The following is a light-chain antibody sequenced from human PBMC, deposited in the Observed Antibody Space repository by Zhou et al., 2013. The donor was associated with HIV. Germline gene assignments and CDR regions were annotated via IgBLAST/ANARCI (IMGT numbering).Light chain of an antibody. J-gene: IGKJ4*01. CDR2: AAS. V-gene: IGKV1-8*01. CDR1: QGISSY. Sequence: AIRMTQSPSSFSASTGDRVTITCRASQGISSYLAWYQQKPGKAPKLLIYAASTLQSGVQSRFSGSGSGTDFTLTITSLQPEDAATYYCQKYNSAPLTFGGGTKVEIK. CDR3: QKYNSAPLT.